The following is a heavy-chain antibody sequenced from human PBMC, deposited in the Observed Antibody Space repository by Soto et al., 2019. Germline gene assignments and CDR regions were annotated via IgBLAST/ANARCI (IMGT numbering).Heavy chain of an antibody. CDR3: AKDPRGIVGAGAWLAS. J-gene: IGHJ5*01. D-gene: IGHD1-26*01. CDR1: GFSFSSYA. Sequence: QVHLVESGGDVVQPGRSLRLSCAASGFSFSSYAIHWVRQAPGKGLEWVAVISYDGSDMYYGDSVKGRFTISRDNSNNTLYLQMNSLRTDDTALYYCAKDPRGIVGAGAWLASWGPGTLVIVSS. V-gene: IGHV3-30*18. CDR2: ISYDGSDM.